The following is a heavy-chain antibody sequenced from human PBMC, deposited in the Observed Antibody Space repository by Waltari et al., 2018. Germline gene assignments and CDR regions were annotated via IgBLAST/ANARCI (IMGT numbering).Heavy chain of an antibody. CDR3: ARRLGSGSSSLPPYGMDV. D-gene: IGHD3-10*01. CDR1: SYA. Sequence: SYAMHWVRQAPGQRLEWMGWINAGNGNTKYSQKFQGRVTITRDTSASTAYMELSSLRSEDTAVYYCARRLGSGSSSLPPYGMDVWGQGTTVTVSS. CDR2: INAGNGNT. J-gene: IGHJ6*02. V-gene: IGHV1-3*01.